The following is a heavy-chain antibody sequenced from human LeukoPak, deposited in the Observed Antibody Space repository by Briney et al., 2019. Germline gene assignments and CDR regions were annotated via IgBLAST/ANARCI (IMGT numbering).Heavy chain of an antibody. J-gene: IGHJ4*02. V-gene: IGHV3-30*02. D-gene: IGHD5-18*01. CDR2: IRYDGSNK. Sequence: GGSLGLSCAASGFTFSSYGMHWVRQAPGKGLEWVAFIRYDGSNKYYADSVKGRFTISRDNSKNTLYLQMNSLRAEDTAVYYCAKERDTAMVTIDYWGQGTLVTVSS. CDR3: AKERDTAMVTIDY. CDR1: GFTFSSYG.